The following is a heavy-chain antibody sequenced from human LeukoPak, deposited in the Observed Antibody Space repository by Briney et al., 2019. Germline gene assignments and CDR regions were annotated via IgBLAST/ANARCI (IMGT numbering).Heavy chain of an antibody. CDR1: GFTFSSYA. D-gene: IGHD2-21*01. V-gene: IGHV4-59*08. J-gene: IGHJ5*02. Sequence: GSLRLSCAASGFTFSSYAMHWIRQPPGKGLEWIGYIYYSGNTNYNPSLKSRVTISLDTSKNQFSLKLSSVTAADTAVYYCARLAVITERWDWFDPWGQGTLVTVSS. CDR2: IYYSGNT. CDR3: ARLAVITERWDWFDP.